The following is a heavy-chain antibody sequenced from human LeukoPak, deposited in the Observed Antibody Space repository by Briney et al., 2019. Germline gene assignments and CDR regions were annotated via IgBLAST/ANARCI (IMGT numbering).Heavy chain of an antibody. Sequence: GGSLRLSCAHSGLTFRNYWMCWVRQAPGKGLEWLANLNQDGSEKYYVDSVKGRFTISRDNAKNSLYLELNSLRAEDTAVYYCTTVTAGYFDLWGRGTLVTVSS. CDR2: LNQDGSEK. V-gene: IGHV3-7*01. J-gene: IGHJ2*01. CDR3: TTVTAGYFDL. CDR1: GLTFRNYW. D-gene: IGHD4-17*01.